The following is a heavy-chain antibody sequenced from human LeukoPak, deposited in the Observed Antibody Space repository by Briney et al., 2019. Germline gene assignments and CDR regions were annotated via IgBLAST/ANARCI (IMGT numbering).Heavy chain of an antibody. CDR2: IYYSGST. Sequence: SETLSLTCTVSGGSISSGGYYWSWIRQPPGKGLEWIGYIYYSGSTNYNPSLKSRVTISVDTSKNQFSLKLSSVTAADTAVYYCARQESSGRYNWGQGTLVTVSS. J-gene: IGHJ4*02. D-gene: IGHD6-19*01. CDR3: ARQESSGRYN. CDR1: GGSISSGGYY. V-gene: IGHV4-61*08.